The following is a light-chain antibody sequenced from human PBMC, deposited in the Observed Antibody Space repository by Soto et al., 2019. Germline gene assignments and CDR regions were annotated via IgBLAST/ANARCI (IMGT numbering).Light chain of an antibody. CDR1: QSVSSN. Sequence: EIVMTQSPATLSVSPGERATLSCRASQSVSSNLAWYQQKPGQAPRLLIYDASTRATGIPARFSGSGSGTEFTLTISSLQSEDFAVYYCLHYGASPRTFGQGTRV. CDR2: DAS. V-gene: IGKV3-15*01. CDR3: LHYGASPRT. J-gene: IGKJ1*01.